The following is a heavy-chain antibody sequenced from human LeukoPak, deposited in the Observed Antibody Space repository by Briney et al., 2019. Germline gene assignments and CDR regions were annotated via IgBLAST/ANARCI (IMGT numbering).Heavy chain of an antibody. CDR1: GYSISSGYY. J-gene: IGHJ4*02. V-gene: IGHV4-38-2*02. Sequence: SETLSLTCAVSGYSISSGYYWGWIRQPPGQGLAWIGSIYHSGSTYYNPSPKSRVTISVDTSKNQFSLKLSSVTAADTAVYYCAREHCSGDCYLDYWGQGTLVTVSS. CDR3: AREHCSGDCYLDY. D-gene: IGHD2-21*02. CDR2: IYHSGST.